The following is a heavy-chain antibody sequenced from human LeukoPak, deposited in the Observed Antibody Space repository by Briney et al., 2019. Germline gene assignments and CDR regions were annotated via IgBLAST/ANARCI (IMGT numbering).Heavy chain of an antibody. V-gene: IGHV3-7*04. Sequence: GGSLRLSCAASGFKVSSYWMDWGRQAPGKRLEWVANIKHDGSEQYYVDSVKGRFTISRDNAKNLLYLQMSSLRVEDTAIYYCARDKYGAYSDSWGQGTLVTVSS. D-gene: IGHD4/OR15-4a*01. CDR1: GFKVSSYW. J-gene: IGHJ4*02. CDR3: ARDKYGAYSDS. CDR2: IKHDGSEQ.